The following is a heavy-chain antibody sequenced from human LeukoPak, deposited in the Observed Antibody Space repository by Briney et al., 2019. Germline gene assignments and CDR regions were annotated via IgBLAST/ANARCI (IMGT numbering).Heavy chain of an antibody. CDR1: GFTFSNYW. J-gene: IGHJ5*02. CDR3: ARGADWFDP. CDR2: IKEDGSEK. V-gene: IGHV3-7*01. Sequence: GGSLRLSCAASGFTFSNYWMSWVRQAPGKWLEWVANIKEDGSEKYYVDSVKGRFTISRDNAKNSLYLQMNSLRAEDTAVYYCARGADWFDPWGQGTLVTVSS. D-gene: IGHD6-19*01.